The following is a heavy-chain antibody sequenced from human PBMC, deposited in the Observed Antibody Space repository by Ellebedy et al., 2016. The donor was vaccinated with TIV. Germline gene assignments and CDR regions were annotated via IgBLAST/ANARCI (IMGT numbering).Heavy chain of an antibody. D-gene: IGHD4-23*01. Sequence: GGSLRLSCAASGFTFSNYAMSWVRRSPGKGLDWVSLISGSGEYTYYADSVKGRLTISRDNSKNTLHLQMNSLRAEDTAVYYCAKETVVRQDWFDPWGQGTLVTVSS. CDR3: AKETVVRQDWFDP. J-gene: IGHJ5*02. CDR2: ISGSGEYT. CDR1: GFTFSNYA. V-gene: IGHV3-23*01.